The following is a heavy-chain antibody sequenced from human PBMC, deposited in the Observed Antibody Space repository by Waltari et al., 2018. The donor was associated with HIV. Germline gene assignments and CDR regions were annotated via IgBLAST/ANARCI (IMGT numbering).Heavy chain of an antibody. J-gene: IGHJ4*02. CDR2: IYYSGST. D-gene: IGHD4-17*01. V-gene: IGHV4-59*01. CDR3: ARDRGDYAWDY. Sequence: QVQLQESGPGLVKPSETLSLTCTVSGGSISSYYWSWIRQPPGKGLELIGHIYYSGSTNYHPSLKSRVTISVDTSKNQFSLNLTSVTAADTAVYYCARDRGDYAWDYWGQGTLVTVSS. CDR1: GGSISSYY.